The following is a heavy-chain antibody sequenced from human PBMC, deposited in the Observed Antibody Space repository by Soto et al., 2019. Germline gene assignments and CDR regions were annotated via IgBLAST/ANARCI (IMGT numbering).Heavy chain of an antibody. CDR1: GYTFTGYY. D-gene: IGHD3-22*01. V-gene: IGHV1-2*02. CDR2: INPNSGDT. CDR3: ARSPRYYYDSSGFFAY. J-gene: IGHJ4*02. Sequence: ASVKVSCKASGYTFTGYYMHWVRQAPGQGLEWMGWINPNSGDTNYAQKFQGRVTMTRDTSISTAYMELSRLTSDDTAVYYCARSPRYYYDSSGFFAYCGQRTLVTVSS.